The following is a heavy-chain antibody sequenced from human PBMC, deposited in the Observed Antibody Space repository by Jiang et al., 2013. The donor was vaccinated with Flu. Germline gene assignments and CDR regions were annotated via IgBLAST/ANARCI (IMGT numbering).Heavy chain of an antibody. D-gene: IGHD5-24*01. CDR3: AREDGWRVRWFDP. Sequence: ACKASGYRFTTYAMNWVRQAPGQGLEWMGWINTNTGNPTYAQGFTGRFVFSLDTSVSTAYLQISSLKAEDTAVYYCAREDGWRVRWFDPWGQGTLVTVSS. J-gene: IGHJ5*02. CDR1: GYRFTTYA. CDR2: INTNTGNP. V-gene: IGHV7-4-1*02.